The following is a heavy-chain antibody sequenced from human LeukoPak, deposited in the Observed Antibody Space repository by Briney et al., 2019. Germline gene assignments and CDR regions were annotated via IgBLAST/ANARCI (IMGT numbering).Heavy chain of an antibody. J-gene: IGHJ6*03. Sequence: GGSLRLSCAASGFTVSSNYMSWVRQAPGKGLEWVSVIYSGGSTYYADSVKGRFTTSRDNSKNTLYLQMNSLRSDDTAVYYCARDGVVLRFLEWLPNYYYYYMDVWGKGTTVTVSS. CDR2: IYSGGST. D-gene: IGHD3-3*01. CDR3: ARDGVVLRFLEWLPNYYYYYMDV. V-gene: IGHV3-53*05. CDR1: GFTVSSNY.